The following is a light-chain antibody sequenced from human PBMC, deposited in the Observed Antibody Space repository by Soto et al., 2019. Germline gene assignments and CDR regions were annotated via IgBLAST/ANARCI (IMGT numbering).Light chain of an antibody. J-gene: IGKJ3*01. V-gene: IGKV3-15*01. CDR3: QQYHNWPLT. CDR2: DAS. CDR1: QSVSSN. Sequence: DIVMTQSPATLSVSPGGRATLSCRASQSVSSNLAWYQQIPGQAPRLVIYDASTRATEIPARFSGGGSGTEFTLTINSLQSEDFAVYYCQQYHNWPLTFGPGTKVDIK.